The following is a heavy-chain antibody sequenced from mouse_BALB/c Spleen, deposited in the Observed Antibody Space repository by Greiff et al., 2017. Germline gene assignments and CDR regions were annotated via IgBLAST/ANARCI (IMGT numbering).Heavy chain of an antibody. V-gene: IGHV1-7*01. CDR1: GYTFISYW. CDR3: ARDYGPWYVDV. J-gene: IGHJ1*01. CDR2: INPSTGYT. D-gene: IGHD1-2*01. Sequence: VQVVESGAELAKPGASVKMSCKASGYTFISYWMHWVKQRPGQGLEWIGYINPSTGYTEYNQKFKDKATLTVDKSSSTAYMQVSSLTSEDSAVYYWARDYGPWYVDVWGAGTTVTVSS.